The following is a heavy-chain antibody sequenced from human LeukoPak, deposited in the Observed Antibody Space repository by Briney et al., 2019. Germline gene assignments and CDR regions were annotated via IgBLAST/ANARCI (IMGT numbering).Heavy chain of an antibody. Sequence: PGRSLRLSCAASGFTFSSYGMHWVRQAPGKGLEWVAVISYDGSNKYYADSVKGRFTISRDNAKNSLYLQMNSLRAEDTAVYYCAREDGLKAAGIEWGQGTLVTVSS. J-gene: IGHJ4*02. CDR3: AREDGLKAAGIE. D-gene: IGHD6-13*01. V-gene: IGHV3-30*03. CDR2: ISYDGSNK. CDR1: GFTFSSYG.